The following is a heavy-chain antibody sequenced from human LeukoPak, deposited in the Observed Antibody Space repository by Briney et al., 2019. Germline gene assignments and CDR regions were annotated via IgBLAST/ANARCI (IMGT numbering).Heavy chain of an antibody. CDR3: AKDASIGRYCTNGVCSPFDY. CDR1: GFTFSSYA. J-gene: IGHJ4*02. V-gene: IGHV3-23*01. CDR2: ISDTGATT. Sequence: GGSLRLSCAGSGFTFSSYAMSWVRQAPGKGLEWVSAISDTGATTYDADSVKGRFTISRDNSRSTLYLQMNSLRAEDTALYYCAKDASIGRYCTNGVCSPFDYWGQGTLVTVSS. D-gene: IGHD2-8*01.